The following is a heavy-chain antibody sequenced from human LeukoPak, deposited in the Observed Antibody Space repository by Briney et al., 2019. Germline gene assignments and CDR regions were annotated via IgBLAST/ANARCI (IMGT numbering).Heavy chain of an antibody. CDR3: ARDWVTTSYNWFDP. D-gene: IGHD4-17*01. Sequence: GGSLRLSCAASGFTFSRYWMSWVRQAPGRGLEGVANIKQDGSEKYYVYSVKGRFTISRDNAKNSLYLQMNSLRAEDTAVYYCARDWVTTSYNWFDPWGQGTLVTVSS. J-gene: IGHJ5*02. CDR2: IKQDGSEK. V-gene: IGHV3-7*01. CDR1: GFTFSRYW.